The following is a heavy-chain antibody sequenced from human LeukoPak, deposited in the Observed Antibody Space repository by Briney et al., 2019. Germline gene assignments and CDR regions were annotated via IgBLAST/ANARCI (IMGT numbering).Heavy chain of an antibody. CDR1: GYTFTSYY. CDR3: AREVMDNLRFDY. CDR2: FYPSGGDT. Sequence: PVASVKVSCKASGYTFTSYYMHWVRQAPGQGLEWMGLFYPSGGDTSYAQKFQGRLTMTRGTSTNTVYMELTSLRSEDTAVYYCAREVMDNLRFDYWGQGTLVTVSS. D-gene: IGHD1-14*01. V-gene: IGHV1-46*01. J-gene: IGHJ4*02.